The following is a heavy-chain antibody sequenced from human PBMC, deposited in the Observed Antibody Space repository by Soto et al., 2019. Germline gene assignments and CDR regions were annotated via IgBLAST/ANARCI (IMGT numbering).Heavy chain of an antibody. J-gene: IGHJ6*03. CDR3: ARVYAPLSDFWSGYIGAYYMDV. D-gene: IGHD3-3*01. Sequence: SETLSLTCTVSGGSISSGGYYWSWIRQHPGKGLEWIGYIYYSGSTYYNPSLKSRVTISVDTSKNQFSLKLSSVTAADTAVYYCARVYAPLSDFWSGYIGAYYMDVWGKGTTVTVSS. CDR1: GGSISSGGYY. V-gene: IGHV4-31*03. CDR2: IYYSGST.